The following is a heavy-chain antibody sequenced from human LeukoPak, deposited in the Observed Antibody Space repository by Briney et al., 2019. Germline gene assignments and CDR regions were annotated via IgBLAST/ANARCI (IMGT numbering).Heavy chain of an antibody. V-gene: IGHV4-59*12. CDR2: IYYSGST. Sequence: SETLSLTCTASGGSISSYYWSWIRQPPGKGLEWIGYIYYSGSTNYNPSLKSRVTISVDTSKNQFSLKLSSVTAADTAVYYCAREGGEGNFDYWGQGTLVTVSS. J-gene: IGHJ4*02. CDR1: GGSISSYY. D-gene: IGHD3-10*01. CDR3: AREGGEGNFDY.